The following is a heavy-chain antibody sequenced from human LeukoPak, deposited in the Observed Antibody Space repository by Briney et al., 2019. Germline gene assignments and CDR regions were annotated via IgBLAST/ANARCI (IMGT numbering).Heavy chain of an antibody. V-gene: IGHV3-33*01. D-gene: IGHD6-13*01. CDR2: IWYDGSNK. CDR1: GFTFSSYG. CDR3: ARDKDSSPLDY. J-gene: IGHJ4*02. Sequence: PGGSLRLSCAASGFTFSSYGMHWVRQAPGKGLEWVAVIWYDGSNKYYADSVKGRFTISRDNSKNTLHLQMNSLRAEDTAVYYCARDKDSSPLDYWGQGTLVTVSS.